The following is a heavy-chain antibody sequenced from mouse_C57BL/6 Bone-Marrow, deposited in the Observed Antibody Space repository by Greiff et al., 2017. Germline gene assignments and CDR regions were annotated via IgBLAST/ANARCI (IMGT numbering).Heavy chain of an antibody. J-gene: IGHJ2*01. V-gene: IGHV1-26*01. CDR1: GYTFTDYY. CDR2: INPNNGGT. D-gene: IGHD5-1-1*01. CDR3: ARGKIHY. Sequence: EVQLQQSGPELVKPGASVKISCKASGYTFTDYYMNWVKQSHGKSLEWIGDINPNNGGTSYNQKFKGKATLTVDKSSSTAYMVLRSLTSEYSAVYYCARGKIHYWGPGTTLTVSS.